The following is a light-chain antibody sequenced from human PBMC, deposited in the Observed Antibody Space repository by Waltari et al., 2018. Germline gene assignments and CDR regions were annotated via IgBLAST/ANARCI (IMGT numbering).Light chain of an antibody. CDR1: QSVSSY. J-gene: IGKJ4*01. Sequence: EIVLTQSPATLSLSPGERATLSCRASQSVSSYLAWYQQKPGQAPRLLIYDASNRATGIPARFSGSGSGTDFTLTISSLEPXDFAXXXXXXXXXXPPTFGGGTKVEIX. V-gene: IGKV3-11*01. CDR2: DAS. CDR3: XXXXXXPPT.